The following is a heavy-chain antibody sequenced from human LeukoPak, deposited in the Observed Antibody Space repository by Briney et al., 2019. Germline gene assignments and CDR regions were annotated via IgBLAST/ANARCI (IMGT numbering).Heavy chain of an antibody. Sequence: GASVKVSRKASGYTFTSYYINWVRQATGQGLEWMGWMNPNSGNTGYAQKFQGRVTMTRNTSISTAYMELSSLRSEDTAVYYCARAGASSYVLLWFGDIYYGMDVWGQGTTVTVSS. CDR3: ARAGASSYVLLWFGDIYYGMDV. V-gene: IGHV1-8*01. CDR2: MNPNSGNT. CDR1: GYTFTSYY. J-gene: IGHJ6*02. D-gene: IGHD3-10*01.